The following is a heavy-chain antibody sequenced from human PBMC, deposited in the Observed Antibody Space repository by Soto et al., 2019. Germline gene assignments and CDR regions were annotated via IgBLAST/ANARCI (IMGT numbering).Heavy chain of an antibody. CDR2: IKQAGSEK. CDR3: ARDRSGWDAFDI. J-gene: IGHJ3*02. D-gene: IGHD6-19*01. Sequence: EVQLVESGGGLVQPGGSLRLSCAASGFTFSSYWMSWVRQAPGKGLEWVANIKQAGSEKYYVASVKGRFTISRDNAKNSLYLQMNSLRAEDTAVYYCARDRSGWDAFDIWGQGTMVTVSS. CDR1: GFTFSSYW. V-gene: IGHV3-7*03.